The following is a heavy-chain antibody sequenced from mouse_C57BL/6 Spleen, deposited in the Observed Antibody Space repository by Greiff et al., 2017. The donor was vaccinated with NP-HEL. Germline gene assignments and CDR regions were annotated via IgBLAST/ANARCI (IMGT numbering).Heavy chain of an antibody. CDR3: AKNPYSNPWYFDV. D-gene: IGHD2-5*01. CDR1: GFSFTSYG. CDR2: IWRGGST. V-gene: IGHV2-5*01. J-gene: IGHJ1*03. Sequence: VQLQQSGPGLVQPSQSLSITCTVSGFSFTSYGVHWVRQSPGKGLEWLGVIWRGGSTDYNAAFMSRLSITKDNSKSQVFFKMNSLQADDPAIYYGAKNPYSNPWYFDVWGTGTTVTVSS.